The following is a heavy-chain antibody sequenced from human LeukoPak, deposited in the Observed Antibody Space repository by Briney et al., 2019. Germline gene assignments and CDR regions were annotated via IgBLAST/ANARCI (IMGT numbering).Heavy chain of an antibody. Sequence: SVKVSCKASGGTFSSHALSWVRQAPGQGLEWMGGIIPMFGTSNYAQKFHGRVTITADESTSTAYMELSSLRAEDTAVYYCARDQGPWLQSYFDYWGQGTLVTVSS. D-gene: IGHD5-24*01. CDR1: GGTFSSHA. CDR2: IIPMFGTS. CDR3: ARDQGPWLQSYFDY. J-gene: IGHJ4*02. V-gene: IGHV1-69*01.